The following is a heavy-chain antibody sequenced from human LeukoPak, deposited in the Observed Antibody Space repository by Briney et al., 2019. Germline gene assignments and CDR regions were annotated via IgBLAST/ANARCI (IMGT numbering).Heavy chain of an antibody. J-gene: IGHJ3*02. CDR3: AKGRYSYGFAFDI. Sequence: GGSLRLSCAASGFTLGTYAMSWVRQTPGKGLEWVAATSSSDAGTYHADSVKGRFTISRDNSKNTLYLQMNSLRAEDTAVYYCAKGRYSYGFAFDIWGQGTMVTVSS. CDR2: TSSSDAGT. CDR1: GFTLGTYA. D-gene: IGHD5-18*01. V-gene: IGHV3-23*01.